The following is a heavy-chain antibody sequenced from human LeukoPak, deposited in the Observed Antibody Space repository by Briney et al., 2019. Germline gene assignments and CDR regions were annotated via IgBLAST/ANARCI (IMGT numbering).Heavy chain of an antibody. J-gene: IGHJ4*02. D-gene: IGHD3-22*01. CDR3: ARVPDYYDSSGYHPFDY. CDR2: ISSSGSPI. V-gene: IGHV3-48*03. Sequence: GGSLRLSCAASGFTFSSYEMNWVRQAPGKGLEWVSYISSSGSPIYYADSVKGRFTISRDNAKNSLYLQMNSLRAEDTAVYYCARVPDYYDSSGYHPFDYWGQGTLVTVSS. CDR1: GFTFSSYE.